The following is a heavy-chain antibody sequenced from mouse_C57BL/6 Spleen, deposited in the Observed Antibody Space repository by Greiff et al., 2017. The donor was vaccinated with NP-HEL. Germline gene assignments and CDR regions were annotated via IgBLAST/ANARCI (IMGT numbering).Heavy chain of an antibody. CDR1: GYTFTSYW. Sequence: QVQLQQPGAELVMPGASVKLSCQASGYTFTSYWMHWVKQRPGQGLEWIGEIDPSDSYTNYNQKFKGKSTLTVDKSSSTAYMQLSSLTSEDSAVYYCASLGEGRYFDVWGTGTTVTVSS. CDR3: ASLGEGRYFDV. CDR2: IDPSDSYT. D-gene: IGHD2-13*01. J-gene: IGHJ1*03. V-gene: IGHV1-69*01.